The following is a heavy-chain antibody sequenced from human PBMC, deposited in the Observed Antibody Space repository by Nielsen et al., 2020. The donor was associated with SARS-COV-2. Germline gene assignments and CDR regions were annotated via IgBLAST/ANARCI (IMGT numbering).Heavy chain of an antibody. V-gene: IGHV3-11*01. J-gene: IGHJ4*02. D-gene: IGHD3-16*01. Sequence: GESLKISCPVSGFTFSDYYMSWIRQAPGKGLEWVAYISGPGSIVNYADSVKGRFTLSRDNAKNSLYLQLSSLRAEDTAVYFCARESYTFAGFDYWGQGTLVTVSS. CDR3: ARESYTFAGFDY. CDR2: ISGPGSIV. CDR1: GFTFSDYY.